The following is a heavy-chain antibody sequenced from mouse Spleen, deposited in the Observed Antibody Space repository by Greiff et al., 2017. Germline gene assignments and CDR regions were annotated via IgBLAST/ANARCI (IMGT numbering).Heavy chain of an antibody. V-gene: IGHV1-18*01. J-gene: IGHJ3*01. CDR1: GYTFTDYN. D-gene: IGHD2-4*01. CDR2: INPNNGGT. Sequence: QLQQSGPELVKPGASVKIPCKASGYTFTDYNMDWVKQSHGKSLEWIGDINPNNGGTIYNQKFKGKATLTVDKSSSTAYMELRSLTSEDTAVYYCARYGYDYDRFAYWGQGTLVTVSA. CDR3: ARYGYDYDRFAY.